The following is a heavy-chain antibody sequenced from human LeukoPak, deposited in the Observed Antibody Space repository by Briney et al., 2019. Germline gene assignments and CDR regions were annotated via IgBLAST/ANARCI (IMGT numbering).Heavy chain of an antibody. Sequence: GGSLRLSCAASGFTFSNYWMHWVRHAPGKGLVWVSRINGDGSSTNYADSVKGRFTISRDNAKNTLYLQMSSLRVEDTALYYCATFGYCGGGNCFSDYWGQGTLVTVSS. V-gene: IGHV3-74*01. J-gene: IGHJ4*02. CDR1: GFTFSNYW. D-gene: IGHD2-15*01. CDR3: ATFGYCGGGNCFSDY. CDR2: INGDGSST.